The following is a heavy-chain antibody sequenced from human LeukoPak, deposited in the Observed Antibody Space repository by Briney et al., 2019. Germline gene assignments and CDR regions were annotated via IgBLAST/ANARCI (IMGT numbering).Heavy chain of an antibody. CDR2: ISTDGAVT. CDR3: ARDRTTLTLFDN. Sequence: GGSLRLSCAASGFTFTSVWMHWFRQAPGRGLVWISRISTDGAVTGYADSVKGRFTISRDNAKNTLYLQMNSLRAEDTAVYYCARDRTTLTLFDNWGQGALVTVSS. CDR1: GFTFTSVW. J-gene: IGHJ4*02. V-gene: IGHV3-74*01. D-gene: IGHD4-17*01.